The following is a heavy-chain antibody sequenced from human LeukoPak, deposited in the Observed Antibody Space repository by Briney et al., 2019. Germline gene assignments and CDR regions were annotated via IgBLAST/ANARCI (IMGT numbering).Heavy chain of an antibody. J-gene: IGHJ6*03. V-gene: IGHV4-59*01. CDR2: IYYSGST. Sequence: SETLSLTCTVSGGSISSYYWSWIRQPPGKGLEWIGSIYYSGSTYYNPSLKSRVTISVDTSKNQFSLKLSSVTAADTAVYYCARFPGSAEYRHYYYMDVWGKGTTVTVSS. D-gene: IGHD2-15*01. CDR1: GGSISSYY. CDR3: ARFPGSAEYRHYYYMDV.